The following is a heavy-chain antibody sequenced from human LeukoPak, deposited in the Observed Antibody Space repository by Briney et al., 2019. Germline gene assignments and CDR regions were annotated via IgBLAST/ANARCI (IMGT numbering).Heavy chain of an antibody. CDR1: GGSISSYY. CDR2: IYYSGST. CDR3: ASGWGYGSGSYRWAFDI. V-gene: IGHV4-59*08. D-gene: IGHD3-10*01. Sequence: PSETLSLTCTVSGGSISSYYWSWIRQPPGKGLEWIGYIYYSGSTNYNPSLKSRVTISVDTSKNQFSLKLSSVTAADTAVYYCASGWGYGSGSYRWAFDIWGQGTMVTVSS. J-gene: IGHJ3*02.